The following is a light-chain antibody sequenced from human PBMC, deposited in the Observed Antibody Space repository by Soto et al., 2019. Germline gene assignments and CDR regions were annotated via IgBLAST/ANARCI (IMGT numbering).Light chain of an antibody. V-gene: IGLV1-51*01. J-gene: IGLJ2*01. CDR3: GTWDSSLSVVV. Sequence: QSVLTQPPSVSAAPGQTVTISCSGSSSNIGNNYVSWYQHLPGTAPKPLIYDNNKRPSGIPDRFSGSKSGTSATLGITGLQTGDEADYYCGTWDSSLSVVVFGGGTKLTVL. CDR2: DNN. CDR1: SSNIGNNY.